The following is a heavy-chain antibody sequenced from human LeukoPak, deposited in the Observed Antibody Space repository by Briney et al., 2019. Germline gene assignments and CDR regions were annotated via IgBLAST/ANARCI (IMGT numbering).Heavy chain of an antibody. Sequence: PGGSLRLSCAASGFTFGTYDMNWVRQGTGKGLEWVSGIGTAGDTHYLGSVKGRFTISRENAKNSLYLQMNSLRAGDTAVYYCARSAHCSGGSCYLNIYGMDVWGQGTTVTVSS. J-gene: IGHJ6*02. D-gene: IGHD2-15*01. CDR1: GFTFGTYD. V-gene: IGHV3-13*04. CDR2: IGTAGDT. CDR3: ARSAHCSGGSCYLNIYGMDV.